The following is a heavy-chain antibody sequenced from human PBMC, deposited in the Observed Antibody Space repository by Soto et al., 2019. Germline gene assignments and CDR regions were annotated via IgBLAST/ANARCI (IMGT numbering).Heavy chain of an antibody. V-gene: IGHV4-59*01. J-gene: IGHJ5*02. Sequence: SETLSLTCTVSGGSISSYYWSWIRQPPGKGLEWIGYIYYSGSTNYNPSLKSRVTISVDTSKNQFSLKLSSVTATDTAVYYCARGKNWGTKYNWFDPWGPGTLVTVSS. CDR3: ARGKNWGTKYNWFDP. D-gene: IGHD7-27*01. CDR2: IYYSGST. CDR1: GGSISSYY.